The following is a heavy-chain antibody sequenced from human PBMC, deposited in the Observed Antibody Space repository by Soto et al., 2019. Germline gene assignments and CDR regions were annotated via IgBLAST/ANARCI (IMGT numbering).Heavy chain of an antibody. V-gene: IGHV4-59*11. CDR1: GGSISNHY. Sequence: SETLSLTCTVSGGSISNHYWSWIRQPPGKGLEWIGYIYYSGSTNYNPSLKSRVAISVDTSKNQFSLKVSSVTAADTAVYYCARGGWSLDYWGQGTLVTSPQ. CDR3: ARGGWSLDY. D-gene: IGHD6-19*01. CDR2: IYYSGST. J-gene: IGHJ4*02.